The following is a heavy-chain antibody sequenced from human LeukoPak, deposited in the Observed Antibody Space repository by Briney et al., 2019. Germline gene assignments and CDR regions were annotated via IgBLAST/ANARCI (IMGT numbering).Heavy chain of an antibody. J-gene: IGHJ6*03. D-gene: IGHD5-18*01. V-gene: IGHV4-59*01. CDR3: ARTTEGGYTYDYFYYYYMDV. CDR1: GGSISSYY. CDR2: IYYSGST. Sequence: SETLSHTCTASGGSISSYYWSWIRQPPGKGLEWIGYIYYSGSTNYNRSLKSRVTISVDTSKNQFSLKLSSVTAADTAVYYCARTTEGGYTYDYFYYYYMDVWGKGTTVTISS.